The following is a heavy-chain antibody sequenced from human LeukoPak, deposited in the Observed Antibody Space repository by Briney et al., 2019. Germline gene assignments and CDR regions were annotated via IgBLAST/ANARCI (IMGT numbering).Heavy chain of an antibody. CDR3: ARAHRSGWDNWFDP. Sequence: ASVKVSCTASGYTFTSYGISWVRQAPGQGLEWMGIINPSGGSTSYAQKFQGRVTMTRDMSTSTVYMELSSLRSEDTAVYYCARAHRSGWDNWFDPWGQGTLVTVSS. J-gene: IGHJ5*02. CDR1: GYTFTSYG. CDR2: INPSGGST. D-gene: IGHD6-19*01. V-gene: IGHV1-46*01.